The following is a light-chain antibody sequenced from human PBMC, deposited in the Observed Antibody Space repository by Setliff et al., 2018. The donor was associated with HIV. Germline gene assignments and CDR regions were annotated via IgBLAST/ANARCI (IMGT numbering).Light chain of an antibody. CDR3: CSFTNSNTWV. CDR1: SNDIGNYNY. CDR2: EVF. Sequence: QSALTQPASVSGSPGQSITISCTGTSNDIGNYNYVSWYQQHPGKAPKLIVSEVFNRPSGVSNRFSGSKSGTTASLTISGLQAEDEANYYCCSFTNSNTWVFGGGTKVTVL. V-gene: IGLV2-14*01. J-gene: IGLJ3*02.